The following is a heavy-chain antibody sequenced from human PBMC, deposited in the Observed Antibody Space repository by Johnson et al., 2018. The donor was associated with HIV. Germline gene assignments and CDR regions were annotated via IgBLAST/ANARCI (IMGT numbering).Heavy chain of an antibody. V-gene: IGHV3-15*01. CDR3: TTAIVIDAFDI. Sequence: VQLVESGGGLVKPGGSLRLSCAASGFTFSTVWMTWVRQAPGKGLEWVGRIKRKIEGETTDYAAPVKGRFTISRDDSKNTLYLQMNSLTTEDTAVYYCTTAIVIDAFDIWGQGTMVTVSS. CDR2: IKRKIEGETT. D-gene: IGHD3-16*02. J-gene: IGHJ3*02. CDR1: GFTFSTVW.